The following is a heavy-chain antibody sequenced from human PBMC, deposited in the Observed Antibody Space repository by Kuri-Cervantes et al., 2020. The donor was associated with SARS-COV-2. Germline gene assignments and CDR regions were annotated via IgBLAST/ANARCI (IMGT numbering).Heavy chain of an antibody. Sequence: ASVKVTCKASGYTFTSYGISWLRQAPGQGLEWMGWSSAYNGNTNDAQKLQGRVTMTTDTSTSTAYMELSSLRSEDTAVYYCARSRYSSGWYYPDYWGQGTLVTVSS. CDR1: GYTFTSYG. D-gene: IGHD6-13*01. V-gene: IGHV1-18*01. CDR2: SSAYNGNT. CDR3: ARSRYSSGWYYPDY. J-gene: IGHJ4*02.